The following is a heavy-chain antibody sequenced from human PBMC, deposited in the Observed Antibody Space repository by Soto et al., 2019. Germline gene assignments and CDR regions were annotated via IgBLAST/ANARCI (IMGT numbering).Heavy chain of an antibody. V-gene: IGHV1-69*13. Sequence: SVKVSCKASGGTFSSYAISWVRQAPGQGLEWMGGIIPIFGTANYAQKFQGRVTITADESTSTAYMELSSLRSEDTAVYYCARDSPSYCSGGSCYYPRFDYWGQGTLVTVSS. CDR1: GGTFSSYA. D-gene: IGHD2-15*01. CDR2: IIPIFGTA. CDR3: ARDSPSYCSGGSCYYPRFDY. J-gene: IGHJ4*02.